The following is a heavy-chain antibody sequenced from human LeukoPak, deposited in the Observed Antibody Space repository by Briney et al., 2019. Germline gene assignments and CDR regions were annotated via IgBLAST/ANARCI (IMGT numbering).Heavy chain of an antibody. V-gene: IGHV3-48*01. CDR3: ARAPGYGAAYYFDY. CDR2: ITSSGSTI. D-gene: IGHD1-1*01. J-gene: IGHJ4*02. CDR1: GFTFSSYN. Sequence: GGSLRLSCAASGFTFSSYNMNWVRQAPGKGLEWVSDITSSGSTIYYADSVKGRFTISRDNSKNTLYLQMHSLRAEDTAVYYCARAPGYGAAYYFDYWGQGTLVTVSS.